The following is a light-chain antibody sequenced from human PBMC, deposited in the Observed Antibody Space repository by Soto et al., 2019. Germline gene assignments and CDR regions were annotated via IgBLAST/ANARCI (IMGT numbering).Light chain of an antibody. Sequence: EIGLTQSPGTLSLSPGERATLSCRASQNVNSNYLAWYQQKPGQAPRLLIYGASRRAAGIPDRFSGSGSGTHFTLTISRLDPEDFAVYSFQQYGSSPMYSFGQGTKLEIK. V-gene: IGKV3-20*01. CDR3: QQYGSSPMYS. CDR2: GAS. J-gene: IGKJ2*01. CDR1: QNVNSNY.